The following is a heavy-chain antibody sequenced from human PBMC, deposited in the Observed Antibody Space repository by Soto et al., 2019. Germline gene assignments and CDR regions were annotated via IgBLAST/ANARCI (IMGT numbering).Heavy chain of an antibody. CDR2: ISYDGSNK. CDR1: GFSISSYA. D-gene: IGHD2-2*01. J-gene: IGHJ3*02. CDR3: ASRVCDITSCFAIPAFDI. V-gene: IGHV3-30-3*01. Sequence: PGGSLRLSCAASGFSISSYAMHWVRQAPGKGLEWVTGISYDGSNKYYADSVKGRFTISRDNSQNTLYLQMNRLRAEDTAVYFGASRVCDITSCFAIPAFDIWGQGTMVTVSS.